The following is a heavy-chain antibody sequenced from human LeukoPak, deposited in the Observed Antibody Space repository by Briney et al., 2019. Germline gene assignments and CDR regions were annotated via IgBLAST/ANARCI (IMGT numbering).Heavy chain of an antibody. J-gene: IGHJ3*02. V-gene: IGHV3-30*04. CDR3: AKLPRIASDI. CDR1: GFTFSNYA. CDR2: ISYDGSKK. Sequence: PGGSLRLSCAASGFTFSNYAMHWVRQAPGKGLEWVAVISYDGSKKYYADSVKGRFTISRDNSKNTLYLQMNSLRAEDTAVYYCAKLPRIASDIWGQGTMVTVSS.